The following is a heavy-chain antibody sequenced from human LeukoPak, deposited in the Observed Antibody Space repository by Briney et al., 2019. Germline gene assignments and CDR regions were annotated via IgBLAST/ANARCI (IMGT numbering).Heavy chain of an antibody. D-gene: IGHD3-10*01. J-gene: IGHJ3*02. V-gene: IGHV3-48*01. CDR3: ARDPGRQSEGAFDI. CDR1: GFTFYMYA. Sequence: GGSLRLSCQASGFTFYMYAMSWVRQAPGKGLEWVSYITGTSSTIWYADSVKGRFTISRDNAKNSLFLQMNSLTAEDTAVYYCARDPGRQSEGAFDIWGQGTMVTVSS. CDR2: ITGTSSTI.